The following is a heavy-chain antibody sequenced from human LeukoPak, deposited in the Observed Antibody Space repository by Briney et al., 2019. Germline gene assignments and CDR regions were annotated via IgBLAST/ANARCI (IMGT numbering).Heavy chain of an antibody. J-gene: IGHJ6*02. CDR2: ISSSSSYI. CDR1: GFTFSSYS. V-gene: IGHV3-21*01. CDR3: ARDGGKIAVAGSGWAHYYYGMDV. Sequence: GGSLRLSCAASGFTFSSYSMNWVRQAPGKGLEWVSSISSSSSYIYYADSVKGRFTISRDNAKNSLYLQMNSLRAEDTAVYYCARDGGKIAVAGSGWAHYYYGMDVWGQGTTVTVSS. D-gene: IGHD6-19*01.